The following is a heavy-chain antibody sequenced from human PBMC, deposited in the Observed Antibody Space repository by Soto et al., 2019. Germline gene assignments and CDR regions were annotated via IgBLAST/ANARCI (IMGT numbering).Heavy chain of an antibody. D-gene: IGHD6-13*01. J-gene: IGHJ4*02. Sequence: GESLKISCKGSGYSFAGYWITWVRQKPGKGLEWMGRIDPSDSQTYYSPSFEGQVTISADKSISTAYLQWSSLKASDTAIYYCATWRGSSWFDYWGQGTLVTVSS. V-gene: IGHV5-10-1*04. CDR1: GYSFAGYW. CDR2: IDPSDSQT. CDR3: ATWRGSSWFDY.